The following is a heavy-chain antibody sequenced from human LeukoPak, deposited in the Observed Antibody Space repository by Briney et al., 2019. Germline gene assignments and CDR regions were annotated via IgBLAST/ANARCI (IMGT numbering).Heavy chain of an antibody. D-gene: IGHD2-15*01. J-gene: IGHJ4*02. CDR1: SGSISGYY. V-gene: IGHV4-59*01. Sequence: SETLSLTCSVSSGSISGYYWSWIRQPPGKGLEWIGYIYSSGGTNYNPSLKSRVTISLDTSKNQFSLRLSSVTAADTAVYYCARDFCSGGSCYSYFHYWGQGTLVTVSS. CDR3: ARDFCSGGSCYSYFHY. CDR2: IYSSGGT.